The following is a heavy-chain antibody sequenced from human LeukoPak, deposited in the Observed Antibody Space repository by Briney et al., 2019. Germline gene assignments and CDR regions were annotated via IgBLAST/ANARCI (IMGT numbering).Heavy chain of an antibody. Sequence: PSETLSLACTVYGGSISSYFWSWIRQPPGKVLESIGYIHYSGSTNYNPSLKSRVTISVDTSKNQFSLNLSSVTAADTAVYYCARLKGTFWSGYQTTNWFDPWGQGILVTVSS. CDR1: GGSISSYF. V-gene: IGHV4-59*01. CDR2: IHYSGST. D-gene: IGHD3-3*01. J-gene: IGHJ5*02. CDR3: ARLKGTFWSGYQTTNWFDP.